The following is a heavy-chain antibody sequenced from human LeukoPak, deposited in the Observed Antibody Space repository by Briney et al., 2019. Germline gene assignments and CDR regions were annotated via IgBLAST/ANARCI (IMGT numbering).Heavy chain of an antibody. CDR2: INTDGSST. D-gene: IGHD1-26*01. CDR1: GFTFSSYW. Sequence: PGGSLRLSCAASGFTFSSYWMHWVRQAPGKGLVWVSRINTDGSSTSYADSVKGRFTISRDNAKNTLYLQMNSLRAEDTAVYYCAKDPEWLIVGATGYFQHWGQGTLVTVSS. CDR3: AKDPEWLIVGATGYFQH. V-gene: IGHV3-74*01. J-gene: IGHJ1*01.